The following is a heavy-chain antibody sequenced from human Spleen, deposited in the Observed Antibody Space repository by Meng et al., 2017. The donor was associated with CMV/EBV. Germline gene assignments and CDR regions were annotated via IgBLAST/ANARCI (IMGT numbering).Heavy chain of an antibody. J-gene: IGHJ4*02. CDR1: GGSFSGYY. V-gene: IGHV4-34*01. D-gene: IGHD2-2*02. CDR2: INHSGNT. Sequence: SETLSLTCAVYGGSFSGYYWTWIRQPPGKGLEWIGEINHSGNTNYNPSLKSRVIISVDTSKNQFSLKVNSVTAADTAVYYCARERGRGYCSSTSCYRGTDFDYWGQGTLVTVSS. CDR3: ARERGRGYCSSTSCYRGTDFDY.